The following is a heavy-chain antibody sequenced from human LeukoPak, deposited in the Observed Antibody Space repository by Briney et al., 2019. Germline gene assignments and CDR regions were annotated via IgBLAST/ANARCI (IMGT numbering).Heavy chain of an antibody. V-gene: IGHV4-34*01. D-gene: IGHD1-1*01. CDR2: INHSGST. Sequence: SETLSLTCAVYGGSFSGYYWSWIRQPPGKGLEWIGEINHSGSTNYNPSLKSRVTISVDTSKNQFSLKLSSVTAADTAVYYCARVIANWNPFDYWGQGTLVTVSS. CDR3: ARVIANWNPFDY. CDR1: GGSFSGYY. J-gene: IGHJ4*02.